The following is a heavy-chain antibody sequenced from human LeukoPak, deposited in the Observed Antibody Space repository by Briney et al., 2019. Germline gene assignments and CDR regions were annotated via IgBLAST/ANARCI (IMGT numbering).Heavy chain of an antibody. Sequence: GGSLRLSCAASGFTFSSYSMNWVRQAPGKGLEWVSSISSSGSYMYYADSVKGRFTISRDNAKNSLFLQMDSLTAEDTAVYYCARDRDAVFDYWGQGTLVTVSS. CDR2: ISSSGSYM. V-gene: IGHV3-21*06. CDR1: GFTFSSYS. D-gene: IGHD2-21*01. J-gene: IGHJ4*02. CDR3: ARDRDAVFDY.